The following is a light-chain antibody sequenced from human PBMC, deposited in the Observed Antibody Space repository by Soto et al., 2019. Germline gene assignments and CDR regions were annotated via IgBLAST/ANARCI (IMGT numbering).Light chain of an antibody. CDR3: QQYNSYSGT. Sequence: DIQMTQSPSSVSASVGDRVTITCRASQSISTYLNWYQQKPGKAPELLIYAASSLQSGVPSRFSGSGSGTDFTLTISSLQPDDFATYYCQQYNSYSGTFGQGTKVDIK. V-gene: IGKV1-39*01. J-gene: IGKJ1*01. CDR1: QSISTY. CDR2: AAS.